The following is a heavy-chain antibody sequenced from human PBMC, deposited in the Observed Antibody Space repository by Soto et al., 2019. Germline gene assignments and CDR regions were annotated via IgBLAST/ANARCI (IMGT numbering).Heavy chain of an antibody. D-gene: IGHD4-17*01. CDR2: ISYHGSDK. CDR3: AKDHVTTTVTTVGY. CDR1: GFTFSNYG. Sequence: QVQLVESGGGVVQPRRSLRLSCAASGFTFSNYGMHWVRQAPGKGLEWVAVISYHGSDKYYADSVKGRFTISRDNSKNPLYLQMDSLRAEDTAVYYCAKDHVTTTVTTVGYWGQGTLVTVSS. J-gene: IGHJ4*02. V-gene: IGHV3-30*18.